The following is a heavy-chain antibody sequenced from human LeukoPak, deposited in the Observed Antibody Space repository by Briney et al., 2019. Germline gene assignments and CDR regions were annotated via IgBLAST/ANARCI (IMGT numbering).Heavy chain of an antibody. CDR1: GGSFSGYY. J-gene: IGHJ6*02. Sequence: SETLSLTCAVYGGSFSGYYWSWIRQPPGKGLKWIGEINHSGSTNYNPSLKSRVTISVDTSKNQFSLKLSSVTAADTAVYYCARVTYYYGSGSYLLSYYYYGMDVWGQGTTVTVSS. D-gene: IGHD3-10*01. V-gene: IGHV4-34*01. CDR3: ARVTYYYGSGSYLLSYYYYGMDV. CDR2: INHSGST.